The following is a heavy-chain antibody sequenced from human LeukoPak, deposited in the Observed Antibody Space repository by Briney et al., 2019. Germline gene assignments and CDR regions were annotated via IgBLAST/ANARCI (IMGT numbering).Heavy chain of an antibody. J-gene: IGHJ5*02. D-gene: IGHD6-6*01. CDR3: ARPRQVGIAARTANWFDP. CDR2: INPNSGGT. V-gene: IGHV1-2*02. CDR1: GYTFTGYY. Sequence: ASVKVSCKASGYTFTGYYMHWVRQAPGQGLEWMGWINPNSGGTNYAQKFQGRVTMTRDTSISTAYMELSRLRSDDTAVYYCARPRQVGIAARTANWFDPWGQGTLVTVSS.